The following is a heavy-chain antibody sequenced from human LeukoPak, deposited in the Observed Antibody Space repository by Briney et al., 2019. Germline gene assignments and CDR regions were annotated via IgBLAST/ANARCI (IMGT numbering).Heavy chain of an antibody. D-gene: IGHD3-3*01. V-gene: IGHV4-59*01. CDR1: GGSISTYY. Sequence: SETLSLTCTVSGGSISTYYWSWIRQPPGKGLEWIGYIYYSGSTKYKPSLKSRVTISVDTSKNQFSLKLSSVTAADTAVYYCARGRFLDAFDIWGQGTMVTVSS. J-gene: IGHJ3*02. CDR2: IYYSGST. CDR3: ARGRFLDAFDI.